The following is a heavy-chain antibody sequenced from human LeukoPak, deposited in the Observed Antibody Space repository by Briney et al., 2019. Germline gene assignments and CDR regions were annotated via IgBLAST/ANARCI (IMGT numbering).Heavy chain of an antibody. CDR3: ARGSGWNSFDP. V-gene: IGHV4-61*02. J-gene: IGHJ5*02. CDR2: IYSNGWA. CDR1: GGSISTDLYY. D-gene: IGHD6-19*01. Sequence: SQTLSLTCTVSGGSISTDLYYWTWIRQPAGKGLEWIGRIYSNGWANYNPPLKSRVSISIDTSKNHFSLKMSLATAADTALYYCARGSGWNSFDPWGQGTLVTASS.